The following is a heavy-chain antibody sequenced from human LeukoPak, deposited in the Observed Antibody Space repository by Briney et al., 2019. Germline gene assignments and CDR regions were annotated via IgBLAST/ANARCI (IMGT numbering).Heavy chain of an antibody. CDR2: IVVGSGNT. J-gene: IGHJ3*02. V-gene: IGHV1-58*02. CDR3: AAEPYNERAFDI. D-gene: IGHD1-1*01. Sequence: ASVKVSCKASGFTFTSSAMQWVRQARGQRLEWIGWIVVGSGNTNYAQKFRERVTITRDMSTSTAYMELSSLRSEDTAVYYCAAEPYNERAFDIWGQGTMVTVSS. CDR1: GFTFTSSA.